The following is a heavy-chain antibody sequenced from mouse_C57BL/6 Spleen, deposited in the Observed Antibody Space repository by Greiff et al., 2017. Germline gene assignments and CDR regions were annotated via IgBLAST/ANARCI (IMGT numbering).Heavy chain of an antibody. CDR3: ARTDYCGSSPWFAY. CDR2: IYPRSGNT. V-gene: IGHV1-81*01. D-gene: IGHD1-1*01. J-gene: IGHJ3*01. Sequence: QVQLQQSGAELARPGASVKLSCKASGYTFTSYGISWVKQRTGQSLEWIGEIYPRSGNTYYNEKFKGKATLTADKSSSTAYMELRSLTSEDSAVYFCARTDYCGSSPWFAYWGQGTLVTVSA. CDR1: GYTFTSYG.